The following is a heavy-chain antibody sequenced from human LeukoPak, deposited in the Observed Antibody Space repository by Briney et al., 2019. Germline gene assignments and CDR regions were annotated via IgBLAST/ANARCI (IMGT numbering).Heavy chain of an antibody. J-gene: IGHJ6*03. CDR1: GYTFTGYY. CDR3: ARDGKYCSGGSCYYYYYYYMDV. CDR2: INPNSGGT. Sequence: ASVTVSCKASGYTFTGYYMHWVRQAPGQGLEWMGWINPNSGGTNYAQKFQGRVTMARDTSISTAYMELSRLRSDDTAVYYCARDGKYCSGGSCYYYYYYYMDVWGKGTTVTVSS. V-gene: IGHV1-2*02. D-gene: IGHD2-15*01.